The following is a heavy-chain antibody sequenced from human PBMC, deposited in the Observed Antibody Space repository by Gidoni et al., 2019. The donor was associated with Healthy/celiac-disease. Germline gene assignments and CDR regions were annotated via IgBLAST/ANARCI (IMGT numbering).Heavy chain of an antibody. Sequence: QVQLVESGGGVVQPGRSLRLSCAASGFTFSSYGMHWVRQAPDKGLEWVAVIWYDGSNKYYADSVKGRFTISRDNPKNTLYLQMNSLRAEDTAVYYCARDSYPWHYYDSSGYYTNWFDPWGQGTLVTVSS. V-gene: IGHV3-33*01. CDR2: IWYDGSNK. CDR1: GFTFSSYG. CDR3: ARDSYPWHYYDSSGYYTNWFDP. J-gene: IGHJ5*02. D-gene: IGHD3-22*01.